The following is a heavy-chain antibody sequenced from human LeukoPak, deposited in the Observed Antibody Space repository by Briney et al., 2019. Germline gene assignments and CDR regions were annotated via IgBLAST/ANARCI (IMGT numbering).Heavy chain of an antibody. D-gene: IGHD2-2*01. CDR1: GFSFSSYE. Sequence: GSLRLSCAASGFSFSSYEMNWIRQPPGKGLEWIGSIYYSGSTYYNPSLKSRVTISVDTSKNQFSLKLSSVTAADTAVYYCALGRTSLLRSYYYYMDVWGKGTTVTVSS. V-gene: IGHV4-39*01. J-gene: IGHJ6*03. CDR3: ALGRTSLLRSYYYYMDV. CDR2: IYYSGST.